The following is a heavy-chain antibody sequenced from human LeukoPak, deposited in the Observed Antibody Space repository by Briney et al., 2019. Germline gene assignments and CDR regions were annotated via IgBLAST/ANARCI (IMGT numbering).Heavy chain of an antibody. D-gene: IGHD2-15*01. Sequence: SETLSLTCAVSGGSISSGGYSWSWIRRPPGKGLEWIGEINHSGSTNYNPSLKSRVTISVDTSKNQFSLKLSSVTAADTAVYYCARGGPIYCSGGSCGLGYWGQGTLVTVSS. CDR2: INHSGST. J-gene: IGHJ4*02. CDR3: ARGGPIYCSGGSCGLGY. CDR1: GGSISSGGYS. V-gene: IGHV4-34*01.